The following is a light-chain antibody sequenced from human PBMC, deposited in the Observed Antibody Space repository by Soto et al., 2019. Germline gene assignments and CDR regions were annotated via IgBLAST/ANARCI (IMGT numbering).Light chain of an antibody. V-gene: IGLV1-40*01. CDR2: GKD. CDR3: QCYDNSLGANVL. Sequence: QSVLTQPPSVSGTPGQRVSISCTGGRSNIGGGYDVHWYLQLPVTAPNLLINGKDNRPSGVPDRYSVSRSDSSASLAITGLQAEDEAVYYCQCYDNSLGANVLFGGGTKVTVL. CDR1: RSNIGGGYD. J-gene: IGLJ2*01.